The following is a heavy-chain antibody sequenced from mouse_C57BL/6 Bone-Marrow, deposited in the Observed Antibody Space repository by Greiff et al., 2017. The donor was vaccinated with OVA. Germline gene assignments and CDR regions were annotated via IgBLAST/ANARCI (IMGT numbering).Heavy chain of an antibody. Sequence: DVMLVESGGGLVKPGGSLKLSCAASGFTFSSYAMSWVRQTPEKRLEWVATISDGGSYTYYPDNVKGRFTISRDNAKNNLYLQMSQLKSEDAAMYYCARDWRAMDYWGQGTSVTVSS. V-gene: IGHV5-4*01. CDR1: GFTFSSYA. CDR2: ISDGGSYT. CDR3: ARDWRAMDY. J-gene: IGHJ4*01.